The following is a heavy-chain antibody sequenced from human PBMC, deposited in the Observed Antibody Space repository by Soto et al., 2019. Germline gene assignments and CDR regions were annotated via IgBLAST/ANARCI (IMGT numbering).Heavy chain of an antibody. CDR2: IYYSGST. J-gene: IGHJ5*02. CDR3: ARRASDRETLYYYGSGSYSWFDP. Sequence: SETLSLTCTVSGGSIISSSYYWGWIRQPPGKGLEWIGSIYYSGSTNYNPSLKSRVTISVDTSKNQFSLKLSSVTAADTAVYYCARRASDRETLYYYGSGSYSWFDPWGQGTLVTVSS. V-gene: IGHV4-39*07. D-gene: IGHD3-10*01. CDR1: GGSIISSSYY.